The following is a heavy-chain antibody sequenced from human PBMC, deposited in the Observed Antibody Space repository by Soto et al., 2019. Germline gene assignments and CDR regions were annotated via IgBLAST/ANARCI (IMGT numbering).Heavy chain of an antibody. CDR3: AKDLKGVTKYSSFDY. V-gene: IGHV3-23*01. CDR1: GFTFSSYA. CDR2: ISGSGGST. Sequence: PGGSLRLSCAASGFTFSSYAMSWVRQAPGKGLEWVSAISGSGGSTYYADSVKGRFTISRDNSKNTLYLQMNSLRAEDTAVYYCAKDLKGVTKYSSFDYWGQGTLVTVSS. J-gene: IGHJ4*02. D-gene: IGHD6-19*01.